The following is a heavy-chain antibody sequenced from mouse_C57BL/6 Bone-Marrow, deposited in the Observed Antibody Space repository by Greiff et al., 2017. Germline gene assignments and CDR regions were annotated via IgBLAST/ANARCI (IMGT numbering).Heavy chain of an antibody. J-gene: IGHJ4*01. CDR3: ARLGVTTRGYYAMDY. CDR2: INPNNGGT. Sequence: VQLQQSGPELVKPGASVKIPCKASGYTFTDYNMDWVKQSHGKSLEWIGDINPNNGGTIYNQKFKGKATLTVDKSSSTAYMELRSLTSEDTAVXYCARLGVTTRGYYAMDYRGQGTSVTVSS. V-gene: IGHV1-18*01. CDR1: GYTFTDYN. D-gene: IGHD2-2*01.